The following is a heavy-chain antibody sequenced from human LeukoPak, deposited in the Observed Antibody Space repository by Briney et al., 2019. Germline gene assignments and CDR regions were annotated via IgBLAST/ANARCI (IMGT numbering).Heavy chain of an antibody. CDR1: GFTFSSYS. V-gene: IGHV3-30*03. D-gene: IGHD7-27*01. Sequence: PGGSLRLSCAASGFTFSSYSMNRVLQAPGKGLEWVAVISYDGSNQYYADSVKGRFTISRDNSQNTLYLQMNSLRIEDTAVYYCASPGPGFRFGYWGQGTLVTVSS. J-gene: IGHJ4*02. CDR2: ISYDGSNQ. CDR3: ASPGPGFRFGY.